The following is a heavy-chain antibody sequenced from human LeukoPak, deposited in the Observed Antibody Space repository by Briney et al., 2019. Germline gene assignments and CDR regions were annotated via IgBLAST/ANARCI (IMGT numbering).Heavy chain of an antibody. CDR1: GFIFSDYA. Sequence: GGSLRLSCEASGFIFSDYAVSWVRQAPGKGLQWVSSISGLGGSRYYADSVRGRFTISRDNPKKTLYLQMDSLRADDTAVYYCAKGSDYGSETHFFPDYWGQGTLVTVSS. D-gene: IGHD4-17*01. CDR2: ISGLGGSR. J-gene: IGHJ4*02. V-gene: IGHV3-23*01. CDR3: AKGSDYGSETHFFPDY.